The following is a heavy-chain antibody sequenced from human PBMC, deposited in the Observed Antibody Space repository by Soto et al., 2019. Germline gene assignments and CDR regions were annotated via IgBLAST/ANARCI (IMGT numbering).Heavy chain of an antibody. D-gene: IGHD1-26*01. Sequence: QVQLVQSGAEVKKPGASVKVSCKASGYTFTNYGISWVRLAPGQGLEWMGWISANNGNTNYEQKLQGRVTMTTDTSTSTASMELRSLRYDDTAVYYCARDRGSYALDYWGQGTLVTVSS. CDR1: GYTFTNYG. V-gene: IGHV1-18*01. CDR3: ARDRGSYALDY. J-gene: IGHJ4*02. CDR2: ISANNGNT.